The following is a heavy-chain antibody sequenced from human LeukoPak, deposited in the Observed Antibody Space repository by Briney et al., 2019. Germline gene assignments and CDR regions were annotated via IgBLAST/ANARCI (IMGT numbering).Heavy chain of an antibody. CDR1: GYTFTNNF. CDR3: ARDNSVGDSAWWFDP. J-gene: IGHJ5*02. V-gene: IGHV1-46*01. CDR2: INPSGDNT. D-gene: IGHD5-12*01. Sequence: ASVKVSCKASGYTFTNNFMHWVRPAPGQGLEWIGIINPSGDNTWYAQKFQGRVTMTRDMATSTDYMEVSSLRSEDTAVYYCARDNSVGDSAWWFDPWGQGTLVTVSS.